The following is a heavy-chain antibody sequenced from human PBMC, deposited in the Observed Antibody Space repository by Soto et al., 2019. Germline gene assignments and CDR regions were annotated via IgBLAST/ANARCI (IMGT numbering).Heavy chain of an antibody. Sequence: QVQLVQSGAEVKKPGSSVKVSCKASGGTFSSYAISWVRQAPGQGLEWMGGIIPIFGTANYAQKFQGRVTITADESTSTAYMELSSLRSEDTAVYYCARVGRGYSYGPSWRIDPWGQGPLVTVSS. CDR3: ARVGRGYSYGPSWRIDP. CDR1: GGTFSSYA. J-gene: IGHJ5*02. D-gene: IGHD5-18*01. V-gene: IGHV1-69*01. CDR2: IIPIFGTA.